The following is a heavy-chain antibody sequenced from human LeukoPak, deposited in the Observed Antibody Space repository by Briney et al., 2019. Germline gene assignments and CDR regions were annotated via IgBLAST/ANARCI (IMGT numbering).Heavy chain of an antibody. D-gene: IGHD3-3*01. CDR1: GFTFSRYA. V-gene: IGHV3-64D*06. CDR3: VKEDPFLSGYFDY. CDR2: ISSDGGST. J-gene: IGHJ4*02. Sequence: PGGSLRLSCSASGFTFSRYAMHWVRQAPGKGLEYVSAISSDGGSTYYADSVKGRFTISRDNSKNTLYLQMSSLRAEDTAVYCCVKEDPFLSGYFDYWGQGTLVTVSS.